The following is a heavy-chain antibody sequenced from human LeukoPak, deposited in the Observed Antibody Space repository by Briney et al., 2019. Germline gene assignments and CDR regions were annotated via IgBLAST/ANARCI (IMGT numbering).Heavy chain of an antibody. Sequence: ASVTVSCKASGYTFTDYYMHWVRQAPGQGLEWMGWINPNSGGTNYAQKFQGRVTMTRDTSISTAYMELSRLRSDDTAVYYCARDGGVAAAGTWFDPWGQGTLVTVSS. V-gene: IGHV1-2*02. CDR2: INPNSGGT. CDR3: ARDGGVAAAGTWFDP. D-gene: IGHD6-13*01. J-gene: IGHJ5*02. CDR1: GYTFTDYY.